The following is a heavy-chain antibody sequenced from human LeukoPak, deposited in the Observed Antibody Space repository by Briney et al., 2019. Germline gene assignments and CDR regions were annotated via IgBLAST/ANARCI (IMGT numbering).Heavy chain of an antibody. Sequence: ASVKVSCKASGYTFTSYYMHWVRQAPGQGLEWMGIINPSGGSTSYAQKFQGRVTMTRDTSTSTVYMELSSLRSEDTAVYYCARVRVTAMVRNYYFDYWGQGTLVTVSS. V-gene: IGHV1-46*01. J-gene: IGHJ4*02. D-gene: IGHD5-18*01. CDR1: GYTFTSYY. CDR2: INPSGGST. CDR3: ARVRVTAMVRNYYFDY.